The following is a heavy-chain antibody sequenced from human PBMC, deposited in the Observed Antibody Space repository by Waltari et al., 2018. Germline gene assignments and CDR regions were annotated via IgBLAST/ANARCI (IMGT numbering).Heavy chain of an antibody. D-gene: IGHD6-13*01. Sequence: EEQLVESGGGLVQPGDSLRLSCAASGFTYSNHWLHWVRQAPGQGLVGVSRIIGDGSTSNDADSVKGRFTISRDNTKKTLYLQMKRLRVEDTAVYYCARLAPKTYRSPVPGRDYYYGLDVWGQGTTVTVSS. CDR1: GFTYSNHW. CDR2: IIGDGSTS. V-gene: IGHV3-74*01. J-gene: IGHJ6*02. CDR3: ARLAPKTYRSPVPGRDYYYGLDV.